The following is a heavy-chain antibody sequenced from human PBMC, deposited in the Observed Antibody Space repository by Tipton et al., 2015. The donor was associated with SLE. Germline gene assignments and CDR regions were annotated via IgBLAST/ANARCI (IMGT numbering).Heavy chain of an antibody. D-gene: IGHD4-17*01. CDR1: GFTFSSYA. CDR3: AKDFTNYGDYAWYFDL. V-gene: IGHV3-23*01. Sequence: SLRLSCAASGFTFSSYAMSWVRQAPGKGLEWVSGISGSGGSTYYADSVKGRFTISRDNSKNTVYLQMTSLRSGDTAIYYCAKDFTNYGDYAWYFDLWGRGTLVTVSS. CDR2: ISGSGGST. J-gene: IGHJ2*01.